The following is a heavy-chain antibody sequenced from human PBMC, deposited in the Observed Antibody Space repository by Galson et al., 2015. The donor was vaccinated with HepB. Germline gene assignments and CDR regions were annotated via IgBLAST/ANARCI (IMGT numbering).Heavy chain of an antibody. V-gene: IGHV3-49*03. CDR2: IRSKAYGGTT. Sequence: LRLSCAASGFTFGDYAMSWFRQAPGKGLEWVGFIRSKAYGGTTEYAASVKGRFTISRDDSKSIAYLQMNSLKTEDTAVYYCTHNWNDGEDYYYYGMDVWGQGTTVTVSS. CDR1: GFTFGDYA. D-gene: IGHD1-20*01. CDR3: THNWNDGEDYYYYGMDV. J-gene: IGHJ6*02.